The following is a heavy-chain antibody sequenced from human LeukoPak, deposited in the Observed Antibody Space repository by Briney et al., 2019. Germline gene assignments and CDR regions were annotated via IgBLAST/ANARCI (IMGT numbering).Heavy chain of an antibody. J-gene: IGHJ4*02. D-gene: IGHD3-3*01. CDR3: TRSLYDFWSGWIDY. Sequence: GGSLRLSCAASGFTFSSYGMHWVRQASGKGLEWVGRIRSKANSYATAYAASVKGRFTISRDDSKNTAYLQMNSLKTEDTAVYYCTRSLYDFWSGWIDYWGQGTLVTVSS. CDR1: GFTFSSYG. V-gene: IGHV3-73*01. CDR2: IRSKANSYAT.